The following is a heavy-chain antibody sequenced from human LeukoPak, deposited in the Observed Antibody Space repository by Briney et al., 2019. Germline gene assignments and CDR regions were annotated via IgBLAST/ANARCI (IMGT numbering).Heavy chain of an antibody. CDR3: TRILLKWELPGSDAFDI. CDR2: IRSKAYGATT. V-gene: IGHV3-49*04. CDR1: GFTFGDYG. D-gene: IGHD1-26*01. Sequence: GGSLRLSCITSGFTFGDYGLSWVRQAPGKGLEWVGFIRSKAYGATTEYAASLKDRFTISRDHSKSIAYLQVNSLKTEDTAVYYCTRILLKWELPGSDAFDIWGEGTMVTVSS. J-gene: IGHJ3*02.